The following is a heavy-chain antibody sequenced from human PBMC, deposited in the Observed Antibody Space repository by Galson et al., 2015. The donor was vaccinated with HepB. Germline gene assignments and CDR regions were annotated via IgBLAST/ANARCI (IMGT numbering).Heavy chain of an antibody. Sequence: SLRLSCAASGFTFSSYGMHWVRQAPGKGLEWVAVISYDGSNKYYADSVKGRFTISRENAKNSLYLQMNSLRAGDTAVYFCAREGVAGSFDSWGQGTLVTVSS. CDR3: AREGVAGSFDS. V-gene: IGHV3-30*03. J-gene: IGHJ4*02. CDR1: GFTFSSYG. D-gene: IGHD6-19*01. CDR2: ISYDGSNK.